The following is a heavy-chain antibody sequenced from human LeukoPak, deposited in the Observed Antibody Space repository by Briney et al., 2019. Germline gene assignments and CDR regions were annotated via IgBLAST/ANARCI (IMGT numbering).Heavy chain of an antibody. CDR1: GGSISSGDYY. V-gene: IGHV4-61*02. J-gene: IGHJ4*02. CDR3: ARGNNPISSLDY. Sequence: SETLSLTCTVSGGSISSGDYYWSWLRQPAGKGLEWIGRIYTSGSTNYNPSLKSRITISVDTSKNQFFLKLRSVTAADTAVYYCARGNNPISSLDYWGQGTLVTVSS. CDR2: IYTSGST. D-gene: IGHD1/OR15-1a*01.